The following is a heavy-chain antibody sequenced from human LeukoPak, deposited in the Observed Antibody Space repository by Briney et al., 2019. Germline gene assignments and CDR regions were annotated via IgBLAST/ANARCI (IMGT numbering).Heavy chain of an antibody. CDR2: IYHSGST. CDR1: GYSISSGYY. D-gene: IGHD2-15*01. CDR3: ARDCSGGSCYSGWGNYYGMDV. Sequence: SETLSLTCTVSGYSISSGYYWGWIRQPPGKGLEWIGSIYHSGSTYYNPSLKSRVTISVDTSKNQFSLKLSSVTAADTAVYYCARDCSGGSCYSGWGNYYGMDVWGQGTTVTVSS. V-gene: IGHV4-38-2*02. J-gene: IGHJ6*02.